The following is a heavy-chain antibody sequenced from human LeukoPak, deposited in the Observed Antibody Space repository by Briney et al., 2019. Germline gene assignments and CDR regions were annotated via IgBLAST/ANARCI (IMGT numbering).Heavy chain of an antibody. CDR1: GGSISGSIYY. Sequence: PSETLSLTCPVSGGSISGSIYYWGWIRQPPGKGLEWLGSIHYSGTTYYNPSLKSRVTISVDTSKNQFSLKLSSVTAADTAVYYCASASHFYDSSGYYHFDYWGQGALVTVSS. CDR2: IHYSGTT. CDR3: ASASHFYDSSGYYHFDY. D-gene: IGHD3-22*01. V-gene: IGHV4-39*07. J-gene: IGHJ4*02.